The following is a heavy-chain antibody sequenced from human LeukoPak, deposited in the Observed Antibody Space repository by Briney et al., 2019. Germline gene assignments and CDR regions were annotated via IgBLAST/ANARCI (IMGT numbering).Heavy chain of an antibody. J-gene: IGHJ4*02. CDR1: GGSISSGGYY. D-gene: IGHD3-16*02. CDR3: ARSRRLGDLSLNY. CDR2: IYYSGST. Sequence: SETLSLTCTVSGGSISSGGYYWSWIRQHPGKGLEWIGYIYYSGSTYYNPSLKSRVTISVDTSKNQFSLKLSSVTAADTAVYYCARSRRLGDLSLNYWGQGTLVTVSS. V-gene: IGHV4-31*03.